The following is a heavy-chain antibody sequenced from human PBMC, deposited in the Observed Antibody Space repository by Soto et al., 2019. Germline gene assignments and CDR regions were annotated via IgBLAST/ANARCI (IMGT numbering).Heavy chain of an antibody. V-gene: IGHV3-30-3*02. D-gene: IGHD5-12*01. Sequence: GGSLRLSCAASGFTFSSYAMHWVRQAPGKGLEWVAVISYDGSNKYYADSVKGRFTISRDNSKNTLYLQMNSLRAEDTAVYYCAEAGGYEYAFDIWGQGTMVTVSS. J-gene: IGHJ3*02. CDR1: GFTFSSYA. CDR2: ISYDGSNK. CDR3: AEAGGYEYAFDI.